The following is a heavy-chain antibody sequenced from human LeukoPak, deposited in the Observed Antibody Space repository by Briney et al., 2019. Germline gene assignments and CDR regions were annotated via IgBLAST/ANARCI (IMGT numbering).Heavy chain of an antibody. CDR1: GFTYTNAW. J-gene: IGHJ4*02. V-gene: IGHV3-15*01. D-gene: IGHD3-3*01. CDR2: IKSKTDGGTT. CDR3: TTDAWS. Sequence: GGSLRLSCAASGFTYTNAWMSWVRQAPGKGLECVGHIKSKTDGGTTEYAASVKGRFTISRDDSKNTLDLQMNSQKVEDTAVYYCTTDAWSWGQGTLVTVSS.